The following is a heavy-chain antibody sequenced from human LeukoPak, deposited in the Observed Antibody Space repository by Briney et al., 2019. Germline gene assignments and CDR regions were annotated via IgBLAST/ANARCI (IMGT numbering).Heavy chain of an antibody. CDR1: GFTFSSYG. Sequence: GGSLRLSCAASGFTFSSYGMHWVRQAPGKGLEWVAVISYDGSSKYYGDYVKGRFTISRDNSKNTLYLQMNSLRPEDTAVYYCARAEYSSSSGMDVWGQGTTVTVSS. CDR3: ARAEYSSSSGMDV. V-gene: IGHV3-30*03. J-gene: IGHJ6*02. D-gene: IGHD6-13*01. CDR2: ISYDGSSK.